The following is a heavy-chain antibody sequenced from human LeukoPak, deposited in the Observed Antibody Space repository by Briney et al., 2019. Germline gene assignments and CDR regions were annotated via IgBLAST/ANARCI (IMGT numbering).Heavy chain of an antibody. Sequence: PGGSLRLSCAASGFTFSSYSMNWVRQAPGKGLEWVSYISSSSSTIYYADSVKGRFTISRDNAKNSLYLQMNSLRAEDTAVYYCAREGSASDQTMVRGVIMNWGQGTLVTVSS. CDR2: ISSSSSTI. J-gene: IGHJ4*02. CDR3: AREGSASDQTMVRGVIMN. D-gene: IGHD3-10*01. V-gene: IGHV3-48*04. CDR1: GFTFSSYS.